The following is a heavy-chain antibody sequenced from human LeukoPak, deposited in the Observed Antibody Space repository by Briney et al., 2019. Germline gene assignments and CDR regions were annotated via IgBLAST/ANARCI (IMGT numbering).Heavy chain of an antibody. V-gene: IGHV4-59*12. CDR1: GGSITSYY. J-gene: IGHJ4*02. CDR3: ARDVRLVCSGGSCYFDY. CDR2: INYSGST. D-gene: IGHD2-15*01. Sequence: SETLSLTCTVSGGSITSYYWSWIRQPPGKGLEWVGYINYSGSTNYNPSLKSRVTISVDTSKNQFSLKLSSVTAADTTVYYCARDVRLVCSGGSCYFDYWGQGALVTVSS.